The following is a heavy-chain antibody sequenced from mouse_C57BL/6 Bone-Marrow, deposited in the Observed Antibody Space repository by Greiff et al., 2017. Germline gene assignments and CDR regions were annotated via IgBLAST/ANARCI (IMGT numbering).Heavy chain of an antibody. Sequence: VQLQQPGAELVKPGASVTLSCKASGYTFTSYWMHWVKQRPGHGLEWIGMIPPNSGTTNYTEKFKRKATLTVAISSSTAYMLLSSLTSEDSAVDYCERWRDVEGAMDFGGEGTSGTVSS. CDR1: GYTFTSYW. D-gene: IGHD3-3*01. V-gene: IGHV1-64*01. CDR3: ERWRDVEGAMDF. J-gene: IGHJ4*01. CDR2: IPPNSGTT.